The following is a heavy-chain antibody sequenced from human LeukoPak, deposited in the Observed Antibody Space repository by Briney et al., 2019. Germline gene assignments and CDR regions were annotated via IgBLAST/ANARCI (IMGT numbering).Heavy chain of an antibody. V-gene: IGHV5-51*01. D-gene: IGHD3-16*01. Sequence: SGESLKISCKGSGYSFTSYWIGWVRQMPGKGLEWMGIIYPGDSDTRYSPSFQGQVTISADKSISTAYLQWSSLKASDTAMYYCARGLRGGLAVGYMDVWGKGTTVTVSS. J-gene: IGHJ6*03. CDR3: ARGLRGGLAVGYMDV. CDR2: IYPGDSDT. CDR1: GYSFTSYW.